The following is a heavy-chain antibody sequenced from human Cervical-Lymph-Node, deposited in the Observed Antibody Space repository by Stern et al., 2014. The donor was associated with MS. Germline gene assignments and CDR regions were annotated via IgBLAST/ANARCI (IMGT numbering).Heavy chain of an antibody. CDR1: GFTFSDHC. CDR3: ARGNYNAHFPRY. Sequence: VQLVESGGGLVKPGGSLRLSCVASGFTFSDHCLNWIRQVPGQGLEWVSSIWTSSTNTYHADSGKGRFTISRDNAKNSLYLQMNSLGAEDTAVYYCARGNYNAHFPRYWGQGTLVTVSS. J-gene: IGHJ4*02. CDR2: IWTSSTNT. D-gene: IGHD1-7*01. V-gene: IGHV3-11*01.